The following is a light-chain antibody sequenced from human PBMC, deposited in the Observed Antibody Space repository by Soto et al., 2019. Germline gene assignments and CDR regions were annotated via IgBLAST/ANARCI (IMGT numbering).Light chain of an antibody. J-gene: IGKJ2*01. CDR1: QSVSSSN. CDR3: QQYGTSPPYT. CDR2: GTS. Sequence: EIVLTQSQVTLSLSPGERATLSCRASQSVSSSNLAWYQQKTGQAPRLLIYGTSSRATGIPDRFSGSGSGTDFTLTISRLEPEDFAVYYCQQYGTSPPYTFGQGTKLEIK. V-gene: IGKV3-20*01.